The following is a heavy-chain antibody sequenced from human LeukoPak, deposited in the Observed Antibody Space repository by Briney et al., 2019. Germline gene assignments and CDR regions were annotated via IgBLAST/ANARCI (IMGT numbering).Heavy chain of an antibody. CDR1: GGSFNIYY. D-gene: IGHD1-1*01. V-gene: IGHV4-34*01. Sequence: SETLSLTCAVYGGSFNIYYWTWIRQPPGKGLEWIGEVNHSGTTNYTPSLKSRVTISVDTSKDQFSLKLTSVTAADTAMYFCARVTATGQIDSWGQGTLVTVSS. CDR3: ARVTATGQIDS. J-gene: IGHJ4*02. CDR2: VNHSGTT.